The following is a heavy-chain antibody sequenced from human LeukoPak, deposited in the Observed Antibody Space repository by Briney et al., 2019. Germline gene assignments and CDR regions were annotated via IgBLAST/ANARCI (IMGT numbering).Heavy chain of an antibody. CDR3: ARGDSSSWGWSDP. D-gene: IGHD6-13*01. CDR2: INPNSGGT. Sequence: GASVKVSCKASGYTFTGYYMHWVRQAPGQGLEWMGWINPNSGGTNYAQKFQGWVTMTRDTSISTAYMELSRLRSDDTAVYYCARGDSSSWGWSDPWGQGTLVTVSS. CDR1: GYTFTGYY. J-gene: IGHJ5*02. V-gene: IGHV1-2*04.